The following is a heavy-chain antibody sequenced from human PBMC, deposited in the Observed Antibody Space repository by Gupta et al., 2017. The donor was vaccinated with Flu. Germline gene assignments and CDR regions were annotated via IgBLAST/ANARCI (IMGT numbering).Heavy chain of an antibody. CDR3: ARFHDGPHY. Sequence: EVQLVQSGAEVKKPGESLKISCKSSGYSFTDYWIAWVRPMPGKGLEWMGIIYPGDSNNQDSPSVQGQVTISADKSISTAYLQWSSLKASDTAMYYCARFHDGPHYWGLGTLVTVSS. CDR1: GYSFTDYW. CDR2: IYPGDSNN. V-gene: IGHV5-51*01. J-gene: IGHJ4*02.